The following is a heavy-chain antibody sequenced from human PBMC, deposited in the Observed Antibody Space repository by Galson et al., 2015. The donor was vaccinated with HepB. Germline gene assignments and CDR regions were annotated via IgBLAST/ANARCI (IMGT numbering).Heavy chain of an antibody. CDR3: ARIAVAGYFDY. V-gene: IGHV3-66*01. CDR1: GFTVSSNY. D-gene: IGHD6-19*01. Sequence: SLRLSCAASGFTVSSNYMSWVRQAPGKGLEWVSVIYSGGSTYYADSVKGRFTISRDNSKNTLYLQMNSLRTEDTAVYYCARIAVAGYFDYWGQGTLVTVSS. CDR2: IYSGGST. J-gene: IGHJ4*02.